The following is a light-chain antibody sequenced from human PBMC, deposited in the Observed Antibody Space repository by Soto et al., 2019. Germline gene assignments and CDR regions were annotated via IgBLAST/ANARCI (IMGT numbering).Light chain of an antibody. Sequence: EIVLTQSTGTLSLSPGERATLSCRASQSVSSSYLAWYQQKPGQAPRLLIYGASSRATGIPDRFSGSGSGTDFTLTISRLEPEDFAVYYCQQYGSSSYTFGQGTKLEIK. V-gene: IGKV3-20*01. CDR1: QSVSSSY. J-gene: IGKJ2*01. CDR3: QQYGSSSYT. CDR2: GAS.